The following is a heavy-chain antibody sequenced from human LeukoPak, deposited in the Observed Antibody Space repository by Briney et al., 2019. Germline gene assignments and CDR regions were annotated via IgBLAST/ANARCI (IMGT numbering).Heavy chain of an antibody. CDR2: INHSGST. CDR1: GGSFSGYY. V-gene: IGHV4-34*01. D-gene: IGHD6-6*01. J-gene: IGHJ4*02. CDR3: ARRTYSSSSFPLDY. Sequence: SETLSLTCAVYGGSFSGYYWSWIRQPPGKGLEWIGEINHSGSTNYNPSLKSRVTISVDTSKNQFSLKLSSVTAADTAVYYCARRTYSSSSFPLDYWGQGTLVTVSS.